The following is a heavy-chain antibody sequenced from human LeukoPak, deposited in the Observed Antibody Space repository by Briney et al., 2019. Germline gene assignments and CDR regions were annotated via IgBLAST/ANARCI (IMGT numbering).Heavy chain of an antibody. CDR3: ARDLRRPYYYYGMDV. J-gene: IGHJ6*02. Sequence: GSLRLSCAASGFTVSSNYMSWVRQAPGKGLEWVSVIYSGGSTYYADSVKGRFTISRDNSKNTLYLQMNSLRAEDTAVYYCARDLRRPYYYYGMDVWGQGTTVTVSS. CDR2: IYSGGST. CDR1: GFTVSSNY. V-gene: IGHV3-53*01.